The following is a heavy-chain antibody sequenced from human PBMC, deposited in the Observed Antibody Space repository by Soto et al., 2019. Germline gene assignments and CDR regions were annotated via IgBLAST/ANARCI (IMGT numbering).Heavy chain of an antibody. CDR1: GYSFTIYW. Sequence: GESLKISCKGSGYSFTIYWIGWVRQMPGKGLEWMGIIYPGDSDTRYSPSFQGQVTISADKSISTAYLQWSSLKASDTAMYYCARVLSYYYDSSGYYDAFDIWGQGTMVTVSS. J-gene: IGHJ3*02. CDR2: IYPGDSDT. D-gene: IGHD3-22*01. CDR3: ARVLSYYYDSSGYYDAFDI. V-gene: IGHV5-51*01.